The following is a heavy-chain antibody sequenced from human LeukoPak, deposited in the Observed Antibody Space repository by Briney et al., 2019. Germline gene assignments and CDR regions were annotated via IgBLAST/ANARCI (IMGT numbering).Heavy chain of an antibody. CDR1: GDSVSSNSAA. Sequence: SQTLSLTRAISGDSVSSNSAAWNWIRQSPSRGLEWLGRTYYRSKWYNDYALSVKSRITINPDTSKNRFSLQLNSVTPEDTAVYYCARDHGSGWYSYLDDWGQGTLVTVSS. CDR3: ARDHGSGWYSYLDD. D-gene: IGHD6-19*01. J-gene: IGHJ4*02. CDR2: TYYRSKWYN. V-gene: IGHV6-1*01.